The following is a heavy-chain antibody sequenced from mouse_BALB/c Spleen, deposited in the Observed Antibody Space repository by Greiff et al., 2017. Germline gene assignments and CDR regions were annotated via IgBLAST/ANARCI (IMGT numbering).Heavy chain of an antibody. V-gene: IGHV5-9-4*01. J-gene: IGHJ3*01. D-gene: IGHD2-4*01. CDR2: ISRGGSYT. CDR3: ARDGGLRRGFAY. CDR1: GFTFSSYA. Sequence: EVKLVESGGGLVKPGGSLKLSCAASGFTFSSYAMSWVCQSPEKRLEWVAEISRGGSYTYYQDTVTGRFTISRDNAQNTLYLEMSSLRSEDTAMYYCARDGGLRRGFAYWGQGTLVTVSA.